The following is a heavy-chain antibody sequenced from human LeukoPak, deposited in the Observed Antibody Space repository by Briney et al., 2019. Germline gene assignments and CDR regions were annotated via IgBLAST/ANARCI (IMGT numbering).Heavy chain of an antibody. CDR3: ARDGVASIDY. CDR2: IRSGGSSQ. V-gene: IGHV3-30*02. Sequence: GGSLRLSCAASGFTFSNYGMHWVRQAPGKGLEWVAFIRSGGSSQYYADSVKGRFTISRDNSNNTLYLQMDSLRAEGSAVYYCARDGVASIDYWGQGTLVPLSS. CDR1: GFTFSNYG. D-gene: IGHD3-3*01. J-gene: IGHJ4*02.